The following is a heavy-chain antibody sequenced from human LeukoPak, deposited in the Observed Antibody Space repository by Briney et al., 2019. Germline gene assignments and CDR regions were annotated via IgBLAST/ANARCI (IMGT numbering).Heavy chain of an antibody. D-gene: IGHD3-9*01. Sequence: ASVKVSCKASGYTFTGYYMHWVRQAPGQGLEWMGRINPNSGGTNYAQKFQGRVTMTRDTSISTAYMELSRLRSDDTAVYYCASNYDILTGYFRGAFDIWGQGIMVTVSS. CDR3: ASNYDILTGYFRGAFDI. V-gene: IGHV1-2*06. J-gene: IGHJ3*02. CDR2: INPNSGGT. CDR1: GYTFTGYY.